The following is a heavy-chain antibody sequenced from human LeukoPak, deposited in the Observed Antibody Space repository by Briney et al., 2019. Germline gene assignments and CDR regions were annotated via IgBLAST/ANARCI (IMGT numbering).Heavy chain of an antibody. D-gene: IGHD3-9*01. V-gene: IGHV3-48*02. CDR2: INHNAETI. CDR1: GFPFGSYV. Sequence: GGSLRLSCEGSGFPFGSYVMSWVRQAPGKGLEWIAYINHNAETIFYPDFVKGRFTISRDNPKKSLYLQMNALRYEDTAIYYCARDHDWAFDLWGQGTLVTVSS. CDR3: ARDHDWAFDL. J-gene: IGHJ4*02.